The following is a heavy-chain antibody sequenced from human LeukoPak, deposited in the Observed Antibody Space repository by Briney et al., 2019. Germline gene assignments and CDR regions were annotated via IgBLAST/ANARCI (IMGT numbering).Heavy chain of an antibody. CDR1: GGSISSGVYY. CDR2: IYYSGST. CDR3: ARSYYYYYGMDV. Sequence: SQTLSLTCTVSGGSISSGVYYWSWIRQPLGKGLEGIGYIYYSGSTYYNPSLKSRVTISVDTFKNQFSLKLSSVTAADTAVYYCARSYYYYYGMDVWGQGTTVTVSS. V-gene: IGHV4-30-4*01. J-gene: IGHJ6*02.